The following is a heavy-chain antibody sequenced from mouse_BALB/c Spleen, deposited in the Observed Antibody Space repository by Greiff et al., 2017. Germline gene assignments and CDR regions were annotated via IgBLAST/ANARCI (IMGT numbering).Heavy chain of an antibody. J-gene: IGHJ4*01. Sequence: EVQLQQSGAELVKPGASVKLSCTASGYNIKDTYMHWVKQRPEQGLEWIGRIDPANGNTKYDPKFQGKATITADTSSNTAYLQLSSLTSEDTAVYYCARRQLGLRGAMDYWGQGTSVTVSS. D-gene: IGHD3-2*01. CDR3: ARRQLGLRGAMDY. V-gene: IGHV14-3*02. CDR2: IDPANGNT. CDR1: GYNIKDTY.